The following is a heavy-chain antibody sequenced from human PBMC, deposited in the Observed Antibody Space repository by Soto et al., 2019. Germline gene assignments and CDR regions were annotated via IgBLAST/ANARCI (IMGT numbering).Heavy chain of an antibody. D-gene: IGHD2-2*01. Sequence: GESLKISCKGSGYRFTSYWISWVRQMPGKGLEWMGRIDPSDSYTNYSPSFQGHVTISADKSISTAYLQWSSLKASDTAMYYCALGGYCSSTSCYAWGEGTLVTVSS. J-gene: IGHJ4*02. CDR3: ALGGYCSSTSCYA. CDR1: GYRFTSYW. CDR2: IDPSDSYT. V-gene: IGHV5-10-1*01.